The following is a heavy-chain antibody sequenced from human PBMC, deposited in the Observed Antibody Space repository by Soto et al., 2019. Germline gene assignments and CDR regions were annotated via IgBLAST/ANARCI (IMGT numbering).Heavy chain of an antibody. CDR3: AVAAVREIMAQESSGMAV. CDR2: IMPTVDSA. CDR1: GGTLSDYA. D-gene: IGHD3-10*01. V-gene: IGHV1-69*01. Sequence: QVQLVQSGAEVKTPGSSVKVSCKASGGTLSDYAISWVRQAPGQGLEWMGGIMPTVDSANYAQNFQGRLTISADESTSTATLELSSLRSDDTAAYYCAVAAVREIMAQESSGMAVWGQGTTVTVSS. J-gene: IGHJ6*02.